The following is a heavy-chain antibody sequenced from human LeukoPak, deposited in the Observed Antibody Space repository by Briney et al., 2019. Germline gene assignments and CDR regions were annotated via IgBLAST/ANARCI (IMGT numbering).Heavy chain of an antibody. Sequence: GGSLRLSCAASGFTFSSYNMNWVRQAPGKGLEWVSYISSSSTTIYYADSVKGRFTISRDNAKNSLYLQMNSLRAEDTAVYYCAELGITMIGGVWGKGTTVTISS. CDR2: ISSSSTTI. D-gene: IGHD3-10*02. CDR1: GFTFSSYN. J-gene: IGHJ6*04. V-gene: IGHV3-48*04. CDR3: AELGITMIGGV.